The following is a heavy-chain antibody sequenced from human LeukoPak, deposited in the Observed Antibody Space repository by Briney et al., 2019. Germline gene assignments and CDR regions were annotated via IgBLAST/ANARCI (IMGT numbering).Heavy chain of an antibody. D-gene: IGHD6-19*01. V-gene: IGHV3-9*01. Sequence: GGSLRLSCAASGFTFDNYAMHWVRQAPGKGLEWLSIISWNSGYIGYADSVKGRFTISRDNAKKSLDLQMNSLRAEDTAFYYCAKVRGTYSSGYFLDYWGQGTLVTVSS. CDR1: GFTFDNYA. J-gene: IGHJ4*02. CDR2: ISWNSGYI. CDR3: AKVRGTYSSGYFLDY.